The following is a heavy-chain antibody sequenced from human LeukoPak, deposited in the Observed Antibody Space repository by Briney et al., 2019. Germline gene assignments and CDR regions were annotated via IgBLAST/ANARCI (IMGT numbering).Heavy chain of an antibody. J-gene: IGHJ4*02. D-gene: IGHD2-21*02. Sequence: SETLSLTCAVYGGSFSGYYWSWIRQPPGKGLEWIGEINHSGSTNYNPSLKSRVTISVSTSKNQFSLKLSSVTAADTAVYYCARAVGSRHIVVVTAIPAYFDYWGQGTLVTVPS. CDR2: INHSGST. CDR1: GGSFSGYY. V-gene: IGHV4-34*01. CDR3: ARAVGSRHIVVVTAIPAYFDY.